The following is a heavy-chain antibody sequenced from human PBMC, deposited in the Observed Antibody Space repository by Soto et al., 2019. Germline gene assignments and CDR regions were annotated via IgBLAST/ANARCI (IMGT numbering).Heavy chain of an antibody. CDR2: IYYSGST. Sequence: PSETLSLTCTVSGGSISSGGYYWSWIRQHPGQGLEWIGYIYYSGSTYYNPSPKSRVTISVDTSKNQFSLKLSSVTAADTAEYYCAREGGWFDPWGQGTLVTVSS. CDR1: GGSISSGGYY. CDR3: AREGGWFDP. J-gene: IGHJ5*02. V-gene: IGHV4-31*02.